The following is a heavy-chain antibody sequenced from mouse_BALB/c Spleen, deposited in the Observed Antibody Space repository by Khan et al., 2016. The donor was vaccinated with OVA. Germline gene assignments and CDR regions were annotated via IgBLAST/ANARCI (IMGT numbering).Heavy chain of an antibody. V-gene: IGHV2-6-7*01. CDR1: GFSLTGYG. D-gene: IGHD2-10*01. CDR3: ARAYYGNYREAMDY. CDR2: IWGDGST. Sequence: QVQLKQSGPGLVAPSQSLSITCTVSGFSLTGYGVNRVRQPPGKGLEWLGMIWGDGSTDYNSALQSRLNLSKDNSKNKVFLKMTSLQTDDTARYYCARAYYGNYREAMDYWGHGTSVTVSS. J-gene: IGHJ4*01.